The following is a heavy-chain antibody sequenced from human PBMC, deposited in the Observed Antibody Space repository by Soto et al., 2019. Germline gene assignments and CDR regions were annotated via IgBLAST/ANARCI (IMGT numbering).Heavy chain of an antibody. V-gene: IGHV3-21*06. D-gene: IGHD2-21*01. CDR3: ARGPLFAGYYYYLDV. J-gene: IGHJ6*03. CDR2: ISGTSSPI. CDR1: GFIFSNYK. Sequence: EVQLVESGGGLVKPGGSLTLSCATSGFIFSNYKMNWVRQAPGKGLEWVSSISGTSSPIYYADSVRGPFTISRDNAENSLYLQLTSLRAEDTAVYYCARGPLFAGYYYYLDVWGKGTTVIVSS.